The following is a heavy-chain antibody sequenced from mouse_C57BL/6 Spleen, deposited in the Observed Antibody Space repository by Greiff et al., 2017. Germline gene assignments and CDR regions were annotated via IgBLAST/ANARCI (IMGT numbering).Heavy chain of an antibody. Sequence: QVQLQQPGAELVRPGSSVKLSCKASGYTFTSYWMHWVKQRPIQGLEWIGNIDPFDSDTHYNQKFKDKATLTVDKSSSTAYMQLTDLTSEDSAVYYGARVNYYGSREDYFGYWGQGATLTVSS. V-gene: IGHV1-52*01. CDR1: GYTFTSYW. D-gene: IGHD1-1*01. J-gene: IGHJ2*01. CDR2: IDPFDSDT. CDR3: ARVNYYGSREDYFGY.